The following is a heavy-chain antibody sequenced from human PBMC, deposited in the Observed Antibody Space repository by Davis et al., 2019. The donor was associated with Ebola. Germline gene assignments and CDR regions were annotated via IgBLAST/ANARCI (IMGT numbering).Heavy chain of an antibody. D-gene: IGHD3-3*01. J-gene: IGHJ6*02. V-gene: IGHV3-21*01. CDR2: ISSSSSYI. CDR1: GFTFSSYS. Sequence: GESLKISCAASGFTFSSYSMNWVRQAPGKGLEWVSSISSSSSYIYYADSVKGRFTISRDNSKNTLYLQMSSLRIGDTAVYYCVKTQFLEWSYGMDVWGQGTTVTVSS. CDR3: VKTQFLEWSYGMDV.